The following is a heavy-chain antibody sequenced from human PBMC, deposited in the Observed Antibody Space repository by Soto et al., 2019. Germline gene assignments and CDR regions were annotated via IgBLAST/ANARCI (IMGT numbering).Heavy chain of an antibody. V-gene: IGHV4-59*12. CDR3: ARGMTTVTTYDY. CDR1: GGSISSDY. D-gene: IGHD4-4*01. CDR2: IYYSGST. J-gene: IGHJ4*02. Sequence: SETLSLTCTVSGGSISSDYWSWIRQPPGKGLEWIGYIYYSGSTHYNPSLKSRVTISVDTSKKQFSLNLSSVTAADTAVYYCARGMTTVTTYDYWGQGTLVTVSS.